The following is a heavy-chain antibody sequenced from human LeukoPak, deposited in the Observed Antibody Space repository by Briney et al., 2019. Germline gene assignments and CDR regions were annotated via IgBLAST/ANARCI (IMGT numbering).Heavy chain of an antibody. D-gene: IGHD6-19*01. CDR1: GFTFSGYS. CDR2: ITSSGSSM. J-gene: IGHJ5*02. V-gene: IGHV3-21*04. CDR3: AKEMEIGEQWLVPPNWFDP. Sequence: GGSLRLSCAGSGFTFSGYSLNWVRQAPGKGLEWVSSITSSGSSMYYADSVKGRFTISRDNAENSLYLQMNSLRAEDPAVYYCAKEMEIGEQWLVPPNWFDPWGQGTLVTVSS.